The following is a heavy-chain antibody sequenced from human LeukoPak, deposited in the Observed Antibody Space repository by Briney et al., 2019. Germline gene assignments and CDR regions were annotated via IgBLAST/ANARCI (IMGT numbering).Heavy chain of an antibody. D-gene: IGHD3-22*01. CDR2: ISSSSSYI. CDR1: GFTFSSYS. J-gene: IGHJ4*02. Sequence: PGGSLRLSCAGSGFTFSSYSMNWVRQAPGKGLEWVSCISSSSSYIYYADSVKGRFTISRDNSKNTLFLQMNSLRAEDTAIYYCAKDLDYYDSSGSALDSWGQGTLVSV. V-gene: IGHV3-21*01. CDR3: AKDLDYYDSSGSALDS.